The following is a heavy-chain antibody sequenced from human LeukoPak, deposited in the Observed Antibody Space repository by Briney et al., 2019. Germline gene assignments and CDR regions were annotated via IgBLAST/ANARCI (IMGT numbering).Heavy chain of an antibody. CDR2: ITGSGGRT. J-gene: IGHJ4*02. CDR1: GFSFSIDA. V-gene: IGHV3-23*01. D-gene: IGHD6-13*01. CDR3: AREEPQLVPRDFDY. Sequence: GRSLTLSCAASGFSFSIDATSWVRQPPGEGMEWDSDITGSGGRTYYVASVTGRFTLSRDNSKNPLYLQMNSLRAEDPAVYYCAREEPQLVPRDFDYWGQGTLVSVSS.